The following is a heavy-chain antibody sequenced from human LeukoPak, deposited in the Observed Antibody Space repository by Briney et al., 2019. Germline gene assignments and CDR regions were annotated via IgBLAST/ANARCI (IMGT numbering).Heavy chain of an antibody. CDR3: TKGGYTTYFDY. CDR2: ISGSGGRT. V-gene: IGHV3-23*01. CDR1: GFTFNSYS. J-gene: IGHJ4*02. D-gene: IGHD6-13*01. Sequence: GGSLRLSCAASGFTFNSYSMSWVRQAPGRGLEWVSAISGSGGRTYYVDSVKGRFTISRDNSKNTQWLQMNSLRVEDTAVYYCTKGGYTTYFDYWGQGTLVTVSS.